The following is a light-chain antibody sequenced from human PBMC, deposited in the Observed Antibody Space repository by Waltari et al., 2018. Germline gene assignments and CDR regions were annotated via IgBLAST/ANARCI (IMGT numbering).Light chain of an antibody. V-gene: IGKV1-33*01. CDR3: QQYANLPIT. J-gene: IGKJ5*01. Sequence: DTQMTQSPSSLSASVGDRVTITCQTSQDTNKYLNWYQPKSGKAPKLLIYEASLLETGVPSRFSGRGSGTDFTLTISSLQPEDFATYFCQQYANLPITFGQGTRL. CDR1: QDTNKY. CDR2: EAS.